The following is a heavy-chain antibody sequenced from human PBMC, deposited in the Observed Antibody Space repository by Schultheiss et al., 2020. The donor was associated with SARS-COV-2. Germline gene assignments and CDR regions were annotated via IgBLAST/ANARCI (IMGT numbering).Heavy chain of an antibody. CDR1: GFTFSDYY. J-gene: IGHJ6*02. V-gene: IGHV3-11*06. CDR2: ISGARTYT. D-gene: IGHD2-15*01. Sequence: GGSLRLSCAVSGFTFSDYYMTWIRQAPGKGLEWVSYISGARTYTSYSDSVKGRFTISRDNAKNSLYLQMNSLRAEDTAVYYCARTSGVAATPDYYYGMDVWGQGTTVTVSS. CDR3: ARTSGVAATPDYYYGMDV.